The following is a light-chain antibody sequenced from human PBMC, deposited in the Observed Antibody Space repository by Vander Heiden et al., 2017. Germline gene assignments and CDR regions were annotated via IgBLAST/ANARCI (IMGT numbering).Light chain of an antibody. CDR3: QQYGSSPGT. CDR1: QSVNSNY. Sequence: SLSPGERATLSCRASQSVNSNYLAWYLHKPGQAPRLLIYGTSSRAAGIPDRFSGSGSGTDFTLTITRLEPEDFAVYYCQQYGSSPGTFAQGTRLEIE. J-gene: IGKJ5*01. CDR2: GTS. V-gene: IGKV3-20*01.